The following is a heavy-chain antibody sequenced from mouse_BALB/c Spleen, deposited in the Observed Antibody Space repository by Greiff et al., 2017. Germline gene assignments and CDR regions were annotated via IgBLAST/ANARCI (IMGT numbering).Heavy chain of an antibody. CDR3: ARSLYDYDEGPHFDY. CDR1: GFSLSTSGMG. V-gene: IGHV8-12*01. D-gene: IGHD2-4*01. J-gene: IGHJ2*01. Sequence: QVTLKESGPGILQPSQTLSLTCSFSGFSLSTSGMGVSWIRQPSGKGLEWLAHIYWDDDKRYNPSLKSRLTISKDTSSNQVFLKITSVDTADTATYYCARSLYDYDEGPHFDYWGQGTTLTVSS. CDR2: IYWDDDK.